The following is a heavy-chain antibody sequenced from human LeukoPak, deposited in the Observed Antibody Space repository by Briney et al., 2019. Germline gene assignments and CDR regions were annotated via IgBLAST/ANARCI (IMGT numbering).Heavy chain of an antibody. CDR2: IYHSRSN. J-gene: IGHJ3*02. CDR3: ARQVGGILTGYDAFDI. CDR1: AGSISTFY. V-gene: IGHV4-59*01. Sequence: SETLSLTCTVSAGSISTFYWSWLRPPPGKGLEWIGYIYHSRSNNQNHSLKSRVTISVDTYKNQFSLKLSSVTAADTAVDYCARQVGGILTGYDAFDIWGQGTMVTVSS. D-gene: IGHD3-9*01.